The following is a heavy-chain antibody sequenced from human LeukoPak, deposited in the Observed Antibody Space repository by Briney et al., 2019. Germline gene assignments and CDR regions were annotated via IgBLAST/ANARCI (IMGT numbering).Heavy chain of an antibody. CDR2: IKSKTDGGTT. D-gene: IGHD3-22*01. CDR3: TTSRYYSDSSGYQPFDY. V-gene: IGHV3-15*01. Sequence: ETLSLTCTVSGGSISSYYWSWIRQPPGKGLEWVGRIKSKTDGGTTDYAGPLKGRFTISRDDSKNTLYLQMNSLKTEDTAVYYCTTSRYYSDSSGYQPFDYWGQGSLVTVSS. CDR1: GGSISSYY. J-gene: IGHJ4*02.